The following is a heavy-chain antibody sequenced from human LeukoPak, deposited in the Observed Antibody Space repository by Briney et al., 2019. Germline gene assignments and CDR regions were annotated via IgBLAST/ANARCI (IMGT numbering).Heavy chain of an antibody. CDR1: GGSISSSNW. D-gene: IGHD5-24*01. Sequence: PSETLSLTCAVSGGSISSSNWWSWVRQPPGKGLEWIGEIYHSGSTNYNPSLKSRVTISVDTSKNQFSLKLSSVTAADTAVYYCARIEMATITFDYWGQGTLVTVSS. CDR3: ARIEMATITFDY. V-gene: IGHV4-4*02. CDR2: IYHSGST. J-gene: IGHJ4*02.